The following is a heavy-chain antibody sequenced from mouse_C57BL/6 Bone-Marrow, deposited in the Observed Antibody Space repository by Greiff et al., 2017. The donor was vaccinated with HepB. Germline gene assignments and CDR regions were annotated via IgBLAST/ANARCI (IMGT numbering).Heavy chain of an antibody. CDR1: GYAFSSSW. D-gene: IGHD1-1*01. J-gene: IGHJ1*03. Sequence: QVQLQQSGPELVKPGASVKISCKASGYAFSSSWMNWVKQRPGKGLEWIGRIYPGDGDTNYNGKFKGKATLTADKSSSTAYMQLSRLTSEDSAVYFCASEATVSYWYFDVWGTGTTVTVSS. V-gene: IGHV1-82*01. CDR2: IYPGDGDT. CDR3: ASEATVSYWYFDV.